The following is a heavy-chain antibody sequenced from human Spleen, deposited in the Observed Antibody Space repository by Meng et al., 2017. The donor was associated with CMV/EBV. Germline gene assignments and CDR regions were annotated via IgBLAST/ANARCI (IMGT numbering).Heavy chain of an antibody. J-gene: IGHJ6*02. Sequence: GGSLRLSCTASGFTFKSYAMTWVRQAPGKGLEWVAVIWYDGSNKYYADSVKGRFTISRDNSKNTLYLQMNSLRAEDTAVYYCAKDLRGEDIVVVVAATPESNYYYGMDVWGQGTTVTVSS. V-gene: IGHV3-33*06. CDR1: GFTFKSYA. D-gene: IGHD2-15*01. CDR3: AKDLRGEDIVVVVAATPESNYYYGMDV. CDR2: IWYDGSNK.